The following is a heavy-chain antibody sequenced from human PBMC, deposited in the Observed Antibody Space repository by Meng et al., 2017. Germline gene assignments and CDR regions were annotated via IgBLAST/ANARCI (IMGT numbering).Heavy chain of an antibody. CDR3: ARDYHNWNPKINWFDP. CDR1: GGSFSGYY. CDR2: INHSGST. D-gene: IGHD1-20*01. V-gene: IGHV4-34*01. Sequence: QGQRQQWGAGLLKPSETLSLHCAVYGGSFSGYYWSWIRQPPGKGLEWIGEINHSGSTNYNPSLKSRVTISVDTSKNQFSLKLSSVTAADTAVYYCARDYHNWNPKINWFDPWGQGTLVTVSS. J-gene: IGHJ5*02.